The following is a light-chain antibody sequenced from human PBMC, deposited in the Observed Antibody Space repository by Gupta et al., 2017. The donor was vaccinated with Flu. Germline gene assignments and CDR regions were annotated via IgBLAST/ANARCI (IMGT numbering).Light chain of an antibody. CDR2: AAS. CDR1: QGIRRD. CDR3: RQEDYSPST. J-gene: IGKJ1*01. Sequence: AIQMTQSPSSLSASVGDRVTISCRASQGIRRDLGWYQQKPGKAPKLLLYAASNLQRGVPSRFSGSDSGTDFTLTINNLQPEDFATYYCRQEDYSPSTFGQGTKVEI. V-gene: IGKV1-6*01.